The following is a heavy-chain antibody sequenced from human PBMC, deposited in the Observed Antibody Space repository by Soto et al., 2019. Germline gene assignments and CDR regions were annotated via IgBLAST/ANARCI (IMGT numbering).Heavy chain of an antibody. D-gene: IGHD3-3*01. V-gene: IGHV3-7*01. Sequence: GGSLRLSCAASGFTFSSYWMSWVRQAPGKGLEWVANTKQDGSEKYYVDSVKGRFTISRDNAKNSLYLQMNSLRAEDTAVYYCARDSRVEWLSPWWFDPWGQGTLVTVSS. CDR1: GFTFSSYW. J-gene: IGHJ5*02. CDR2: TKQDGSEK. CDR3: ARDSRVEWLSPWWFDP.